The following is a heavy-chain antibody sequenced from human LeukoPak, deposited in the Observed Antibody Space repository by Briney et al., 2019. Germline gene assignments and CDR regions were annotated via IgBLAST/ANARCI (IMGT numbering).Heavy chain of an antibody. V-gene: IGHV1-69*13. D-gene: IGHD6-13*01. CDR1: GGTFSSYA. Sequence: SVKVSCKASGGTFSSYAISWVRQAPGQGLEWMGGIIPIFGTANYAQKFQGRVTITADESTSTAYMELSSLRSEDTAVYYCARFIAAAGTAYDAFDIWGQGTMVTVSS. J-gene: IGHJ3*02. CDR2: IIPIFGTA. CDR3: ARFIAAAGTAYDAFDI.